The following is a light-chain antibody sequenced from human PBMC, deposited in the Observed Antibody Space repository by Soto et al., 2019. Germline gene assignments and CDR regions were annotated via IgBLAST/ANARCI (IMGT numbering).Light chain of an antibody. CDR2: TTS. J-gene: IGKJ5*01. Sequence: IQGTQYPSSVSASVGGRVTITCLASQSISNSLNWYQQKSGKAPKLLISTTSTLESGVPSRFSGSGSGTDFTLTIGPLQPEDFAAYYCQQTYSSFITFGQGTRLEI. V-gene: IGKV1-39*01. CDR1: QSISNS. CDR3: QQTYSSFIT.